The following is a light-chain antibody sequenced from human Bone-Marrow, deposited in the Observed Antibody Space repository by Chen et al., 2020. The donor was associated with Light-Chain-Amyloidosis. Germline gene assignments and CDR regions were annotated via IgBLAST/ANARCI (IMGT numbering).Light chain of an antibody. Sequence: DIQLTQPPSFLSASVEDTVTITCRASQGISTSLAWYQQKPGKAPKVLIYGASTLQGGVPSRFSGSGSGTEFTLTISNLQPEDCATYYCQQLHDYPVTFGQGTNVEI. CDR1: QGISTS. V-gene: IGKV1-9*01. CDR2: GAS. J-gene: IGKJ1*01. CDR3: QQLHDYPVT.